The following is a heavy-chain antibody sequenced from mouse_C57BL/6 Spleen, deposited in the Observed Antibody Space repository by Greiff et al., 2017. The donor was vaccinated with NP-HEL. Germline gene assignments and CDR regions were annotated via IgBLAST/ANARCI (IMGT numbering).Heavy chain of an antibody. V-gene: IGHV1-15*01. CDR1: GYTFTDYE. CDR3: TTGTRGEFDY. J-gene: IGHJ2*01. CDR2: IDPETGGT. D-gene: IGHD4-1*01. Sequence: VQLQQSGAELVRPGASVTLSCKASGYTFTDYEMHWVKQTPVHGLEWIGAIDPETGGTAYNQKFKGKAILTADKSSSTAYMELRSLTSEDSAVYYCTTGTRGEFDYWGQGTTLTVSS.